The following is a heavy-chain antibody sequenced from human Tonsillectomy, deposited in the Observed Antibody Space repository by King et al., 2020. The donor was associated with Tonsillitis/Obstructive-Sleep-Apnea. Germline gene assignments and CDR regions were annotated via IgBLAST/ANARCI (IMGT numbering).Heavy chain of an antibody. V-gene: IGHV4-59*08. Sequence: QQQESGPGLVKPSETLSLTCTVSGGSISSYYWSWIRQPPGKGLEWIGYIYYSGSTNYNPSLKSRVTISVDTSKNQFSLKLSSVTAADTAVYYCATMGIQLWLGAFDIWGQGTMVTVSS. D-gene: IGHD5-18*01. CDR1: GGSISSYY. J-gene: IGHJ3*02. CDR3: ATMGIQLWLGAFDI. CDR2: IYYSGST.